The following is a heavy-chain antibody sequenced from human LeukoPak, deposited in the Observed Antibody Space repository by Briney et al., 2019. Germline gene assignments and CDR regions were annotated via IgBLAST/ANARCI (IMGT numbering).Heavy chain of an antibody. J-gene: IGHJ4*02. CDR3: ARPHRYGSGRGYFDY. Sequence: PSETLSLTCTVSGGSISDYSWSWIRQPPGKGLEWIGNIYYSGSANHNPSLKSRVTISRDTSKNQFSLKLTSVTTADTAVYYCARPHRYGSGRGYFDYWGQGTLVTVSS. CDR2: IYYSGSA. V-gene: IGHV4-59*01. D-gene: IGHD3-10*01. CDR1: GGSISDYS.